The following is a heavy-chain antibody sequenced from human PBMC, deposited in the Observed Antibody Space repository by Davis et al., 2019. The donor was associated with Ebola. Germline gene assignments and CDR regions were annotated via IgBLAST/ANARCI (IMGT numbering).Heavy chain of an antibody. D-gene: IGHD3-22*01. V-gene: IGHV3-21*01. J-gene: IGHJ4*02. Sequence: GGSLRLSCATSGFPFSLFSMNWIRQAPGKGLEWVSSISDSSANIYYADSVRGRFTISRDNAKNSLYLQMDSLRAEDTAFYFCARESFYYDSTGYHTLIDYWGQGTLVTVSS. CDR3: ARESFYYDSTGYHTLIDY. CDR2: ISDSSANI. CDR1: GFPFSLFS.